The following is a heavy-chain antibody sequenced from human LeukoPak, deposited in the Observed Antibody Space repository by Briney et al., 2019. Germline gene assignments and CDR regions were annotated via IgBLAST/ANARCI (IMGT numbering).Heavy chain of an antibody. V-gene: IGHV3-23*01. J-gene: IGHJ4*02. CDR3: AKLAGDCSGGSCSDY. CDR2: ISAGGSST. CDR1: GFTFSVYA. D-gene: IGHD2-15*01. Sequence: GGSLRLSCAASGFTFSVYAMSWVRQAPGKGLEWVSGISAGGSSTYYADSVKGRFTISRDNPKNTLYLKMNILRAEDTALFYCAKLAGDCSGGSCSDYWGQGTLVTVSS.